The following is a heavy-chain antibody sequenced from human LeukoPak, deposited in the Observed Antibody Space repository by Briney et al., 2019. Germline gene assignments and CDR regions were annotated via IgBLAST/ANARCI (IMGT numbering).Heavy chain of an antibody. D-gene: IGHD4-23*01. CDR2: VSGSGGVT. J-gene: IGHJ4*02. CDR3: ARRGDGGRSFDY. CDR1: GFTFSKYA. Sequence: GGSLRLSCGASGFTFSKYAMSWVRQAPGKGLEWVSGVSGSGGVTYYADSVEGRFTISRDNSKNTLFLQMNSLRAEDTAVYYCARRGDGGRSFDYWGQGTLVTVSS. V-gene: IGHV3-23*01.